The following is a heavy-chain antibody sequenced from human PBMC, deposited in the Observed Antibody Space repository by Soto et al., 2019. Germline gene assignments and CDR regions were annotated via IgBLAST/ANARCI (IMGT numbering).Heavy chain of an antibody. J-gene: IGHJ4*02. D-gene: IGHD3-22*01. CDR1: VYSFAGYW. CDR2: IDPSDSQT. CDR3: ARQIYDSDTGPNFQYYFDS. V-gene: IGHV5-10-1*01. Sequence: PGESLKISCKGSVYSFAGYWITWVRQKPGKGIEWMGRIDPSDSQTYYSTSFRGHVTISVNKSITTVFLQWSSLRASDTAMYYCARQIYDSDTGPNFQYYFDSWGQGTPVTVAS.